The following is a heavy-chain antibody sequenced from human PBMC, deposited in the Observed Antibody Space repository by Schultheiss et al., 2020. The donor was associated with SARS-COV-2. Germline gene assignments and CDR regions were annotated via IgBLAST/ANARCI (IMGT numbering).Heavy chain of an antibody. CDR2: ISYDGSNK. J-gene: IGHJ6*02. Sequence: GGSLRLSCAASGFTFSSYGMHWVRQAPGKGLEWVAVISYDGSNKYYADSVKGRFTISRDNSKNTLYLQMNSLRAEDTAVYYCAKEGGGMVVVVPAARYYYYGMDVWGQGTTVTVSS. CDR3: AKEGGGMVVVVPAARYYYYGMDV. D-gene: IGHD2-2*01. V-gene: IGHV3-30*18. CDR1: GFTFSSYG.